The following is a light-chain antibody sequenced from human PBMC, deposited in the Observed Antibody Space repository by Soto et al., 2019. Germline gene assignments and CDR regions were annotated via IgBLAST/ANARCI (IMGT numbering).Light chain of an antibody. V-gene: IGKV3-15*01. CDR1: QSVSST. CDR2: GAS. CDR3: QQYNNWPLT. Sequence: EIVMAQSPATLSVSPGERATLSCRASQSVSSTLAWYPQKPGQAPWLLIYGASTRATGVPARFSGSGSGTEFTLTISSLQSEDFAVYYCQQYNNWPLTFGGGTKVEI. J-gene: IGKJ4*01.